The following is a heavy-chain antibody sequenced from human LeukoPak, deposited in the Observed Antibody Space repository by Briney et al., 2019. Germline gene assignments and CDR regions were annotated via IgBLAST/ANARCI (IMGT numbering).Heavy chain of an antibody. CDR2: YYYSGST. V-gene: IGHV4-59*01. CDR1: GGSLSSYH. D-gene: IGHD3-9*01. CDR3: ARGDYDILTGYNYYYHYGMDV. Sequence: SETLTLPCTVPGGSLSSYHWSWIRQPPAKGLEWIGSYYYSGSTNYNPSLKSRVTISVDTSKNQFSLKLSSVTAADTAVYYCARGDYDILTGYNYYYHYGMDVWGQGTTVTVSS. J-gene: IGHJ6*02.